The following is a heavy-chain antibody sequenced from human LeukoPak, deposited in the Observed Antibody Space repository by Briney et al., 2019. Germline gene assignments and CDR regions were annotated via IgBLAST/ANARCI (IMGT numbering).Heavy chain of an antibody. J-gene: IGHJ3*02. V-gene: IGHV4-59*12. Sequence: SETLSLTCTVSGGSISSYYWSWIRQPPGKGLEWIGYIYYSGSTNYNPSLKSRVTISVDTSKNQFSLKLSSVTAADTAVYYCARGFKLGKLRYFPPGSFDIWGQGTMVTVSS. CDR3: ARGFKLGKLRYFPPGSFDI. CDR1: GGSISSYY. CDR2: IYYSGST. D-gene: IGHD3-9*01.